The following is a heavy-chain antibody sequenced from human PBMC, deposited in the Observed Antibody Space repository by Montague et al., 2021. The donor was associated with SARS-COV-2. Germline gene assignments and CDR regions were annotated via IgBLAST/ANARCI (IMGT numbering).Heavy chain of an antibody. V-gene: IGHV4-31*03. Sequence: TLSLTCTVSGGSISGSLYYWVWIRQHPGKGLEWIGYIYHTGSTDYDPSLKSRLTISLDASKRDFSLHLSSVTAADTAVYYCVRFRFCSSTSYNAGIGGSFDSWGQGIRVTVSS. CDR3: VRFRFCSSTSYNAGIGGSFDS. CDR2: IYHTGST. D-gene: IGHD2-2*01. J-gene: IGHJ4*02. CDR1: GGSISGSLYY.